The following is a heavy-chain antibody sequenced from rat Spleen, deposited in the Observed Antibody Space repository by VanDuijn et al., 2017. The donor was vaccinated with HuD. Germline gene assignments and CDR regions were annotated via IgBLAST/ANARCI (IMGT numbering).Heavy chain of an antibody. CDR2: ISPSGGTT. J-gene: IGHJ2*01. D-gene: IGHD1-7*01. Sequence: EVQLVESGGGLVQPGRSLKLSCTASGFSFSNYDMTWVRQAPTKGLEWVASISPSGGTTYYGDSVKGRFTISRDNAKSTLFLQMNSLRSEDTATYYCARGHTLGLDYFDYWGQGVMVTVSS. V-gene: IGHV5-25*01. CDR3: ARGHTLGLDYFDY. CDR1: GFSFSNYD.